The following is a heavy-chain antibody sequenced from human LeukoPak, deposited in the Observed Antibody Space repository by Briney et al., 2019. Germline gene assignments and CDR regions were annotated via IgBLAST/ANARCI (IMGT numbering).Heavy chain of an antibody. CDR2: IKPDGSEK. J-gene: IGHJ6*02. CDR3: ARDVSVSGMDV. Sequence: RGSLRLSCAASRFTFTNYWMSWVRQAPGKGLEWVANIKPDGSEKYFVDSVKGRFTISRDNPKKSLYLQMNSLRAEDTAIYYCARDVSVSGMDVWGQGTTVTVSS. V-gene: IGHV3-7*01. CDR1: RFTFTNYW. D-gene: IGHD5/OR15-5a*01.